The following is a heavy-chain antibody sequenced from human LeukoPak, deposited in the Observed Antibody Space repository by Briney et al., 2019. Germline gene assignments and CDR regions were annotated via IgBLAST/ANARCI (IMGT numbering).Heavy chain of an antibody. CDR3: ARWRQSSTWYWLDP. J-gene: IGHJ5*02. CDR1: GFAFSSNW. Sequence: GGSLRLSCAASGFAFSSNWMSWIRQAPGKGLEWVAHIRQDGGETYYVDSEKGRFTISRDNAKNSLYLQKNSLRVEETAMYYCARWRQSSTWYWLDPWGQGTLVTVSP. V-gene: IGHV3-7*01. D-gene: IGHD6-13*01. CDR2: IRQDGGET.